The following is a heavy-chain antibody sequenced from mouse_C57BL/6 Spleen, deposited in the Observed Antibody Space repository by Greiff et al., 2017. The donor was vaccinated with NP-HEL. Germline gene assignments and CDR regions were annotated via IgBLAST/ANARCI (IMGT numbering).Heavy chain of an antibody. CDR3: ARRGVYYGSRYDYYAMDY. Sequence: QVQLQQPGAELVKPGASVKLSCKASGYTFTSYWMQWVKQRPGQGLEWIGEIDPSDSYTNYNQKFKGKATLTVDKSYSTAYMQLISLTSEDSAVYYCARRGVYYGSRYDYYAMDYWGQGTSVTVSS. CDR1: GYTFTSYW. J-gene: IGHJ4*01. V-gene: IGHV1-50*01. CDR2: IDPSDSYT. D-gene: IGHD1-1*01.